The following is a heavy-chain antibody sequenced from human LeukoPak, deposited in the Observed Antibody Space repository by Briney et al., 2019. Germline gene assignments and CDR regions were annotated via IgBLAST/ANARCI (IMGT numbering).Heavy chain of an antibody. CDR1: GFTFSSYS. CDR2: ISSSSSYI. CDR3: ARGYCTNGVCYYGMDV. Sequence: GGSLRLSCAVSGFTFSSYSMNWVRQAPGKGLEWVSSISSSSSYIYYADSVKGRFTISRDNAKKSLNLQMNSLRVEDTAVYYCARGYCTNGVCYYGMDVWGQGTTVTVSS. J-gene: IGHJ6*02. V-gene: IGHV3-21*01. D-gene: IGHD2-8*01.